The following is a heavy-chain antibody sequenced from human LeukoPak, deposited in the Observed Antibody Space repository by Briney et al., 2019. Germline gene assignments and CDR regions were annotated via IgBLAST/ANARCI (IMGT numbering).Heavy chain of an antibody. V-gene: IGHV4-31*03. CDR1: GGSVSTDNYY. J-gene: IGHJ4*02. Sequence: SETLSLTCTVSGGSVSTDNYYWSWFRQPPGKDLEWIGYIYYSGDTYYNPSLRSRVTTSTDMSKNQFSLKLSSVTAADTAVYYCARHPAGGGYFDYWGQGTLVTISS. CDR3: ARHPAGGGYFDY. CDR2: IYYSGDT. D-gene: IGHD3-16*01.